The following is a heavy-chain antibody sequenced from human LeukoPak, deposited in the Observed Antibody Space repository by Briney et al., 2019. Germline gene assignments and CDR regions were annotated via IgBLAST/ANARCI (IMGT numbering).Heavy chain of an antibody. CDR2: IYYSGST. D-gene: IGHD1-26*01. CDR3: ARDSTALYGGGYYYYGMDV. Sequence: TETLSLTCTVSGGSIRSYYWTWIRQPPGKGLEWIGYIYYSGSTNYNPSLKSRVTISVDTSKNQLSLKLSSVTAADTAVYYCARDSTALYGGGYYYYGMDVWGQGTTVTVSS. J-gene: IGHJ6*02. CDR1: GGSIRSYY. V-gene: IGHV4-59*01.